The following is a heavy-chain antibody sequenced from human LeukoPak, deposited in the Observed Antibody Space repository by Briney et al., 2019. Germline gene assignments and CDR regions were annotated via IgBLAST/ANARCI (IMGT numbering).Heavy chain of an antibody. CDR1: GYTFTSYA. V-gene: IGHV1-3*01. CDR2: TNAGNGNT. CDR3: ARALGYNAFDY. D-gene: IGHD3-10*01. Sequence: ASVKVSCKASGYTFTSYAMHWVRQAPGQRLEWMGWTNAGNGNTKYSQKFQGRVTITRDTSASTAYMELSSLRSEDTAVYYCARALGYNAFDYWGQGTLVTVSS. J-gene: IGHJ4*02.